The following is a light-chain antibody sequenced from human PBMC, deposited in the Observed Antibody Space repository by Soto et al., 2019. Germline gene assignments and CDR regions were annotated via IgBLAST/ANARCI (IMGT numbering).Light chain of an antibody. J-gene: IGKJ4*01. CDR2: RTS. Sequence: VVTQSPAPLSVSPGERATLSCRASHSISSNLAWYQQKPGQAPRLLMFRTSSRATGFPARFSGSGSGTEFNLTISSLQSEDFGVYYCQQYNNCPRATFGRGTKVDIK. CDR3: QQYNNCPRAT. CDR1: HSISSN. V-gene: IGKV3-15*01.